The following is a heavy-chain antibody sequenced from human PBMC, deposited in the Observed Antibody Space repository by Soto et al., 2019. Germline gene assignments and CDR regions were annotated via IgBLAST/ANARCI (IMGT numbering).Heavy chain of an antibody. Sequence: PSETLSLTCAVFGYSISSSNWWGWIRPPPGKGLEWIGYIYYSGSTYYNPSLKSRVTMSVDTSKNQFSLKLSSVTAVDTAVYYCARSGGYSYGYSEFDYWGQGTLVTVSS. CDR3: ARSGGYSYGYSEFDY. V-gene: IGHV4-28*01. J-gene: IGHJ4*02. CDR2: IYYSGST. D-gene: IGHD5-18*01. CDR1: GYSISSSNW.